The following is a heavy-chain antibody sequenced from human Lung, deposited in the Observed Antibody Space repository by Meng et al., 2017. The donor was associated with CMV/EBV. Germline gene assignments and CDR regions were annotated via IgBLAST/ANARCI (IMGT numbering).Heavy chain of an antibody. CDR2: IYGAGTT. CDR3: ARVGRVTMYFFDY. J-gene: IGHJ4*02. V-gene: IGHV3-66*02. CDR1: GFTVSSNY. D-gene: IGHD5-18*01. Sequence: GESLKISCAASGFTVSSNYMSWVRQAPGKGLEWVSIIYGAGTTKYADSVKGRFTFSRDNSKNTLYLQMNSLRAEDTAVYYCARVGRVTMYFFDYWGQGTLVTVYS.